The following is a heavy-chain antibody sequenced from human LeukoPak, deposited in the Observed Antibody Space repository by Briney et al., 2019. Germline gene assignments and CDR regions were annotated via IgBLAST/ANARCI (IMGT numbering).Heavy chain of an antibody. CDR3: AGSGSYDYFDY. CDR2: IYYSGST. V-gene: IGHV4-39*07. CDR1: GGSISSSSYY. D-gene: IGHD3-10*01. Sequence: PSETLSLTCTVSGGSISSSSYYWGWIRQPPGKGLEWIGSIYYSGSTYYNPSLKGRVTISVDTSKNQFSLKLSSVTAADTAVYYCAGSGSYDYFDYWGQGTLVTVSS. J-gene: IGHJ4*02.